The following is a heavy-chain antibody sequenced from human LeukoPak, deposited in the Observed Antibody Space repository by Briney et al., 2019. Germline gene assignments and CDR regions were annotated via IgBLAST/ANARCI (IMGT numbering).Heavy chain of an antibody. J-gene: IGHJ6*03. CDR1: GGTFSSYA. Sequence: ASVKVSCKASGGTFSSYAISWVRQAPGQGLEWMGGIIPIFGTANYAQKFQGRVTITTDESTSTAYMELSSLRSEDTAVYYCARVEQPYYYMDVWGKGTTVTVSS. V-gene: IGHV1-69*05. CDR3: ARVEQPYYYMDV. CDR2: IIPIFGTA.